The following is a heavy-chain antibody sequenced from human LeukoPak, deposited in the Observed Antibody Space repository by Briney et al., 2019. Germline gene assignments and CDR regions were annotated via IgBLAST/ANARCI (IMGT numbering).Heavy chain of an antibody. Sequence: ASVKVSCKVSGYTLTELSMHWVRQAPGKGLEWMGGFDPEDGETIYAQKFQGRVTMTEDTSTDTAYMELSSLRFEDTAVYYCATGVELRFLEWPYYFDYWGQGTLVTVSS. V-gene: IGHV1-24*01. CDR3: ATGVELRFLEWPYYFDY. CDR2: FDPEDGET. D-gene: IGHD3-3*01. J-gene: IGHJ4*02. CDR1: GYTLTELS.